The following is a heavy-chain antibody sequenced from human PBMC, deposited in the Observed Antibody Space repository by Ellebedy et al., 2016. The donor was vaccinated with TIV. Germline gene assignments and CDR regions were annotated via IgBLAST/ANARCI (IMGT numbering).Heavy chain of an antibody. CDR2: ISYSGST. D-gene: IGHD3-10*01. CDR1: GGSISPYY. V-gene: IGHV4-59*08. CDR3: AGTIDFGVIDLYYNNGMDV. J-gene: IGHJ6*02. Sequence: MPGGSLRLSCTVSGGSISPYYWSWIRQPPGKGLEWIGYISYSGSTNYNPSLNSRVTISVDTSKNQFSLRLSSVTAADTAVYYCAGTIDFGVIDLYYNNGMDVWGQGTTVTVSS.